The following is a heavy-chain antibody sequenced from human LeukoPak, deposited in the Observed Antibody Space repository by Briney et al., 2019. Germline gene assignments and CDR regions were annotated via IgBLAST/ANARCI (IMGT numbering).Heavy chain of an antibody. CDR2: ISSSSGYI. CDR3: ARDSGIVATTLVDY. D-gene: IGHD5-12*01. J-gene: IGHJ4*02. CDR1: GFTFSSHG. V-gene: IGHV3-21*01. Sequence: SGGSLRLSCAASGFTFSSHGMNWVRQAPGKGLEWVSSISSSSGYIYYADSVKGRFTISRDNAKNSLYLQMNSLRAEDTAVYYCARDSGIVATTLVDYWGQGTLVTVSS.